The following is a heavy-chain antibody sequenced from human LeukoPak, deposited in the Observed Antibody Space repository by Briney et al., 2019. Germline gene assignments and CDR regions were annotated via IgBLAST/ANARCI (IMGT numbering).Heavy chain of an antibody. Sequence: SETLSLTCTVSGGSISSYSLSWIRQSPGKGLEWIGYLYYSGSTNYKPSLKSRVTISVDTSKNQFSLKLSSVTAADSAVYYCATSPEVGYIYHYFDYWGQGTLVTVSS. CDR3: ATSPEVGYIYHYFDY. CDR1: GGSISSYS. D-gene: IGHD1-1*01. V-gene: IGHV4-59*01. J-gene: IGHJ4*02. CDR2: LYYSGST.